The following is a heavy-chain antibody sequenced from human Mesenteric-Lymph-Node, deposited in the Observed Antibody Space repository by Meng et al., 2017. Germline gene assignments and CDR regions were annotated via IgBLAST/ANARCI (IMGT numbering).Heavy chain of an antibody. D-gene: IGHD2-8*01. Sequence: GESLKISCAASGFTFTNYAISWVRQAPGKGLEWVSGISGNGGNTYYADSVKGRFTISRDNSKNTLYLQMNSLRAEDTAVYYCARSLGYCTDAVCFQFDYWGQGNLVTVSS. CDR2: ISGNGGNT. CDR1: GFTFTNYA. V-gene: IGHV3-23*01. J-gene: IGHJ4*02. CDR3: ARSLGYCTDAVCFQFDY.